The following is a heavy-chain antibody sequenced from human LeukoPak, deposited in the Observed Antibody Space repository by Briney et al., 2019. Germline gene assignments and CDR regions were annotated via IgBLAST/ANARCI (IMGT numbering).Heavy chain of an antibody. CDR1: GFTFSSYA. J-gene: IGHJ5*02. D-gene: IGHD3-22*01. CDR3: AKPIYYDSSGYHS. CDR2: ISGSGGST. V-gene: IGHV3-23*01. Sequence: PGASLRLSCAASGFTFSSYAMSWVRQAPGKGLEWVSAISGSGGSTYYADSVKGRFTISRDNSKNTLYLQMNSLRAEDTAVYYCAKPIYYDSSGYHSWGQGTLVTVSS.